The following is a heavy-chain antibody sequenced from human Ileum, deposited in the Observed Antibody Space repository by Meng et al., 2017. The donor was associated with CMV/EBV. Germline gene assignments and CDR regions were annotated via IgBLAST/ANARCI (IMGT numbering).Heavy chain of an antibody. V-gene: IGHV3-23*01. D-gene: IGHD3-16*02. CDR1: YF. CDR2: ISGSGSIT. Sequence: YFMSWVRQAPGKGLEWVSLISGSGSITNYADSVKGRFIISRDNSKNTLYLQLSSLRVEDTAVYYCAESPASYDFASGSYRYSDYFAYWGQGTLVTVSS. J-gene: IGHJ4*02. CDR3: AESPASYDFASGSYRYSDYFAY.